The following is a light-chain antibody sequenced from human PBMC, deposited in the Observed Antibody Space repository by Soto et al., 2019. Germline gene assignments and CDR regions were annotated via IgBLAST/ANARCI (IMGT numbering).Light chain of an antibody. CDR2: GAS. J-gene: IGKJ1*01. Sequence: EIVMTQSPPTLSVSPGEGVTLSCKASQSISNYLAWYQHKPGQAPRLLINGASIRATGFPARFSGSGSDKDFTLTIRSVQSEDFAVYYCQQYLNWPWTFGQGTKLEIK. CDR3: QQYLNWPWT. V-gene: IGKV3-15*01. CDR1: QSISNY.